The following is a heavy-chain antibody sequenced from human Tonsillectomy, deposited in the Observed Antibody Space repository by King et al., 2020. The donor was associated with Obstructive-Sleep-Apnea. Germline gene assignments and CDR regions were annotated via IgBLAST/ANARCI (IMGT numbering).Heavy chain of an antibody. CDR2: IYYSVST. CDR1: GGSISSSSYY. Sequence: QLQESGPGLVKPSETLSLTCTVSGGSISSSSYYWGWIRQPPGKGLEWIGSIYYSVSTYYNPSLKSRVTISVDTSKNQFSLRLRSVTAADTAVYYCATIAARPYGLDVWGQGTTVTVSS. J-gene: IGHJ6*02. D-gene: IGHD6-6*01. CDR3: ATIAARPYGLDV. V-gene: IGHV4-39*07.